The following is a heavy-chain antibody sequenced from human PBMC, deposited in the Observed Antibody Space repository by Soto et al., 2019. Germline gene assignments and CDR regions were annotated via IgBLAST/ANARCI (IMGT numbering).Heavy chain of an antibody. D-gene: IGHD3-10*01. CDR1: GGPFSGYY. J-gene: IGHJ6*02. Sequence: PSETLSLTCAAYGGPFSGYYWSWIRQPPGKGLEWIGEINHSGNINYNPSLKSQVTMSVDTSQRHFSLKVNSVTAADTAVYYCARRPYYGSGNYYGRSSGLDVWGQGTTVTVSS. CDR2: INHSGNI. V-gene: IGHV4-34*01. CDR3: ARRPYYGSGNYYGRSSGLDV.